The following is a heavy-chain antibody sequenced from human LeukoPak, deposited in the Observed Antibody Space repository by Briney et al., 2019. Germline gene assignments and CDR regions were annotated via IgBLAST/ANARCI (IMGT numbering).Heavy chain of an antibody. V-gene: IGHV3-23*01. CDR1: GFTLSSYW. D-gene: IGHD2-2*02. Sequence: GGSLRLSCAASGFTLSSYWMTWVRQAPGKGLEWVSAISGSGGSTYYADSVKGRFTISRDNSKNTLYLQMNSLRAEDTAVYYCARGPYCSSTSCYTEFDYWGQGTLVTVSS. CDR2: ISGSGGST. CDR3: ARGPYCSSTSCYTEFDY. J-gene: IGHJ4*02.